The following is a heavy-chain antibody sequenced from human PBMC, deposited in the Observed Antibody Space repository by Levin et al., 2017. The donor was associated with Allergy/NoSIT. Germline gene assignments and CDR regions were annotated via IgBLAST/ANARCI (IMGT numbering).Heavy chain of an antibody. V-gene: IGHV4-39*01. J-gene: IGHJ6*03. CDR1: GGSISSSSYY. CDR3: ARTPRAVTTIIHYYYMDV. CDR2: VFYSAST. Sequence: GSLRLSCTVSGGSISSSSYYWGWIRQPPGKGPEWIGSVFYSASTYYNPSLRGRVTISVDTSKNQFSLKVTSVTAADAAMYYCARTPRAVTTIIHYYYMDVWGKGTTVTVSS. D-gene: IGHD5-12*01.